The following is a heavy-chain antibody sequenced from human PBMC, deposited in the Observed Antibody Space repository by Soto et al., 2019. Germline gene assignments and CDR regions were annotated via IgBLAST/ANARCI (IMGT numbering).Heavy chain of an antibody. D-gene: IGHD4-17*01. V-gene: IGHV4-31*03. CDR1: GGSISSGGYY. Sequence: QVQLQESGPGLVKPSQTLSLTCTVSGGSISSGGYYWSWIRQHPGKGLEWIGYIYYSGSTYYNPSLKSRVTIAVDTSKNQFSLKLSSVTAADTAVYYCARGREEDGDYLDYWGQGTLVTVSS. CDR2: IYYSGST. J-gene: IGHJ4*02. CDR3: ARGREEDGDYLDY.